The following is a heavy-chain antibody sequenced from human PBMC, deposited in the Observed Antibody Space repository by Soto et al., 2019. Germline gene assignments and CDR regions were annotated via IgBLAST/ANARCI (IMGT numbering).Heavy chain of an antibody. CDR3: AIEKVGATSVHGFDI. CDR1: GYTFTSYY. J-gene: IGHJ3*02. Sequence: ASVKVSCKASGYTFTSYYMHWVRQAPGQGLEWMGIINPSGGSTSYAQKFQGRVTMTRDTSTSTVYMELSSLRAEDTAVYYCAIEKVGATSVHGFDIWGQGTMVTVSS. D-gene: IGHD1-26*01. V-gene: IGHV1-46*01. CDR2: INPSGGST.